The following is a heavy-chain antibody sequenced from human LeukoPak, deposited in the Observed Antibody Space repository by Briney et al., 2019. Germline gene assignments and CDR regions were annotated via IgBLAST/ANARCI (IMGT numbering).Heavy chain of an antibody. V-gene: IGHV7-4-1*02. CDR3: ARGADHMVAND. CDR1: GYTFSGYY. J-gene: IGHJ4*02. Sequence: ASVKVSCKASGYTFSGYYIHWVRQAPGQGLEWMGWINTNTGNPTYAQGFTGRFVFSLDTSVSTAYLQISSLKAEDAAVYYCARGADHMVANDWGQGTLVTVSS. D-gene: IGHD5-12*01. CDR2: INTNTGNP.